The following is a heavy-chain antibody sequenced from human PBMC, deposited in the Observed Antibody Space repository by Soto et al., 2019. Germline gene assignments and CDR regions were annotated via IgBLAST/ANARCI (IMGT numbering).Heavy chain of an antibody. CDR3: AKDPYYSSGSYFDY. CDR2: IIGSGGCT. J-gene: IGHJ4*02. CDR1: GFTFSSYA. Sequence: VQLLESGGGLVQPGGSLRLSCAASGFTFSSYAMSWVRQAPGKGLEWVSAIIGSGGCTYYADSVKGRFTIARDNTKNRLYLQMNSMRAEDTAVYYCAKDPYYSSGSYFDYWGQGTLVTVSS. V-gene: IGHV3-23*01. D-gene: IGHD6-19*01.